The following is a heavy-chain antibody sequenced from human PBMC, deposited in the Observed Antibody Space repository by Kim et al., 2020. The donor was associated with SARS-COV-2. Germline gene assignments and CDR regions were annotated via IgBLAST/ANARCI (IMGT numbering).Heavy chain of an antibody. D-gene: IGHD1-26*01. CDR1: GFTFSSYA. J-gene: IGHJ4*02. CDR2: ISYDGSNK. V-gene: IGHV3-30*04. CDR3: ARFTGRWELLFDY. Sequence: GGSLRLSCAASGFTFSSYAMHWVRQAPGKGLEGVAVISYDGSNKHYVDSVKGRFTISRDNSKNTLYLQMNSLRAEDTAVYYCARFTGRWELLFDYWGQGT.